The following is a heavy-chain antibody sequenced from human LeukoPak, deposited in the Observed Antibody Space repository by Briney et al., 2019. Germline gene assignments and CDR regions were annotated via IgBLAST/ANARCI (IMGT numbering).Heavy chain of an antibody. J-gene: IGHJ1*01. CDR3: ARDPSVERFGDQGFFEH. CDR2: ISAYNGNT. D-gene: IGHD3-10*01. Sequence: GASVKVSCKASGYTFTSYGISWVRQAPGQGLEWMGWISAYNGNTNYAQKLQGRVTMTTDTSTSTAYMELRSLRSDGTAVYYCARDPSVERFGDQGFFEHWGQGTLVTVSS. V-gene: IGHV1-18*01. CDR1: GYTFTSYG.